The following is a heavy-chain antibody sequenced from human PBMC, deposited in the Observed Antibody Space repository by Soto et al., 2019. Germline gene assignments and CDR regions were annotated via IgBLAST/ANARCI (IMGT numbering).Heavy chain of an antibody. CDR3: ARLGYGDTIYYYYYGMDV. J-gene: IGHJ6*02. D-gene: IGHD4-17*01. V-gene: IGHV5-51*03. Sequence: EVQLVQSGAEVKKPGESLKISCKGSGYSFTSYWIGWVRQMPGKGLEWMGIIYPGDSDTRYSPSFQGQVTISADKSISTAYLQWSSLKASDTAMYYCARLGYGDTIYYYYYGMDVWGQGTTVTVSS. CDR1: GYSFTSYW. CDR2: IYPGDSDT.